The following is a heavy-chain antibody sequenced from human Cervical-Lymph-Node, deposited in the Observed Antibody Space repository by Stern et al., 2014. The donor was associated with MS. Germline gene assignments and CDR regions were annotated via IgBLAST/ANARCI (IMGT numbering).Heavy chain of an antibody. CDR2: ISYDENHK. Sequence: VQLVESGGAVVQPGRSLRLSCAASGFTFSSYGMHWVRQPPGKGLEWVSVISYDENHKYYAASVKGRFTISRDNSKNTMHLQMNSVTPDDTAIYYCARDYEDTSMLFDHWGQGTLVTVSS. CDR1: GFTFSSYG. J-gene: IGHJ4*02. CDR3: ARDYEDTSMLFDH. V-gene: IGHV3-30*03. D-gene: IGHD2-8*01.